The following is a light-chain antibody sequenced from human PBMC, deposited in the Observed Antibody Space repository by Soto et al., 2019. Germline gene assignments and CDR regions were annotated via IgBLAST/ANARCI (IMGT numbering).Light chain of an antibody. V-gene: IGKV3-20*01. CDR2: GAS. CDR1: QSVSSSY. Sequence: EIVLTQSPGTLSLSPGERATLSCRASQSVSSSYLAWYQQKPGQAPRLLIYGASSRATGIPDRFSGSGSGTDFTLNISRLEPEDFAVYYCQQYGSSLISCGQGTRLEIK. J-gene: IGKJ5*01. CDR3: QQYGSSLIS.